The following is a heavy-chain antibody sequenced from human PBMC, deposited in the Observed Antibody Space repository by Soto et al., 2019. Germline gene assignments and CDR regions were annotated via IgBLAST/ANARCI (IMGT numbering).Heavy chain of an antibody. V-gene: IGHV4-39*01. CDR2: IYYSGST. CDR1: GGSISSSSYY. CDR3: ARQDYNWNDERDWFDP. D-gene: IGHD1-1*01. Sequence: ASETLSLTCTVSGGSISSSSYYWGWIRQPPGKGLEWIGSIYYSGSTYYNPSLKSRVTISVDTSKNQFSLKLSSVTAADTAVYYCARQDYNWNDERDWFDPWGQGTLVTVSS. J-gene: IGHJ5*02.